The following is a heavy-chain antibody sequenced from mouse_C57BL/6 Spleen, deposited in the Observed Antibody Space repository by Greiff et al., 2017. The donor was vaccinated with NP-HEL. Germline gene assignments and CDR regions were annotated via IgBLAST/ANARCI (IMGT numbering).Heavy chain of an antibody. V-gene: IGHV1-64*01. CDR2: IHPNSGST. CDR3: ARGGNGGFAY. CDR1: GYTFTSYW. Sequence: QVHVKQSGAELVKPGASVKLSCKASGYTFTSYWMHWVKQRPGHGLEWIGMIHPNSGSTNYNEKFKSKATLTVDKSSSTAYMQLSSLTSEDSAVYYCARGGNGGFAYWGQGTLVTVSA. J-gene: IGHJ3*01.